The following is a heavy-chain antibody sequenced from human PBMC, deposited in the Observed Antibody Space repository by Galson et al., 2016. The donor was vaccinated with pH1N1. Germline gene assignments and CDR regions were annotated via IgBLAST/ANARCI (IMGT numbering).Heavy chain of an antibody. J-gene: IGHJ4*02. CDR3: ARDLARQHDY. CDR1: GYTFTSYY. CDR2: IDPRVGST. Sequence: SGYTFTSYYIHWVRQAPGQGLEWLGVIDPRVGSTSYAQKFQGRVTMTSDTSTNTVSLELSSLKSDDTAVYSCARDLARQHDYWGQGTLVTVSS. V-gene: IGHV1-46*01.